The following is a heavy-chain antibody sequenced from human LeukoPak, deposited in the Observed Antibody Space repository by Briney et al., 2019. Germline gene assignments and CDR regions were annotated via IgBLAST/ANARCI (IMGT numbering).Heavy chain of an antibody. D-gene: IGHD3-10*01. V-gene: IGHV1-2*02. J-gene: IGHJ4*02. CDR2: INPNSGGT. CDR3: ARSSDYYGSGSYYPDY. CDR1: GYTFTGYY. Sequence: GASVKVSCKASGYTFTGYYMHWVRQAPGQGLEWMGWINPNSGGTNYAQKFQGRVTMTRDTSISTAYMELSRLRSDDTAVYYCARSSDYYGSGSYYPDYWGQGTLVTVSS.